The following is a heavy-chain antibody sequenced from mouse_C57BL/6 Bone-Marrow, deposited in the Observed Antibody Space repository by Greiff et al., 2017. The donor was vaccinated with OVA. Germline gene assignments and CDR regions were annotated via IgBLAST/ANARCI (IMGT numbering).Heavy chain of an antibody. V-gene: IGHV2-6-1*01. CDR2: IWSDGST. J-gene: IGHJ4*01. D-gene: IGHD1-1*01. CDR1: GFSLTSYG. Sequence: VQGVESGPGLVAPSQSLSITCTVSGFSLTSYGVHWVRQPPGKGLEWLVVIWSDGSTTYNSALKSRLSISKDNSKSQVFLKMNSLQTDDTAMYYCARHPNYCGSSVYAMDYWGQGTSVTVSS. CDR3: ARHPNYCGSSVYAMDY.